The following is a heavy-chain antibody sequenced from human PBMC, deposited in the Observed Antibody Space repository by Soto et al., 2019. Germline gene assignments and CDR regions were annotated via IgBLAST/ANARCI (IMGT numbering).Heavy chain of an antibody. CDR2: IYPGDSDT. J-gene: IGHJ5*02. Sequence: ESLKISCVGSGYSFSTYWIGWVRQMPGQGLEWMGMIYPGDSDTRYSPSFQGRITISADKSINTAYMQWSSLKASDTAMYYFEKCMSHKDLSLIRPGMPWFDPRGQGTLVTVSS. CDR3: EKCMSHKDLSLIRPGMPWFDP. D-gene: IGHD3-16*02. CDR1: GYSFSTYW. V-gene: IGHV5-51*01.